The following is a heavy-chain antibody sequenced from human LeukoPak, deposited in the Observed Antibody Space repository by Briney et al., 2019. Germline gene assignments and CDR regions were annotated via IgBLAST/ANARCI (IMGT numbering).Heavy chain of an antibody. CDR2: ISSSSSYI. Sequence: GALRLSCAASGFTFSSYSMNWVRQAPGKGLEWVSSISSSSSYIYYADSVKGRFTISRDNAKNSLYLQMNGLRAEDTAVYYCARDRDPGGRYFDWQSDYWGQGTLVTVSS. CDR3: ARDRDPGGRYFDWQSDY. V-gene: IGHV3-21*01. D-gene: IGHD3-9*01. CDR1: GFTFSSYS. J-gene: IGHJ4*02.